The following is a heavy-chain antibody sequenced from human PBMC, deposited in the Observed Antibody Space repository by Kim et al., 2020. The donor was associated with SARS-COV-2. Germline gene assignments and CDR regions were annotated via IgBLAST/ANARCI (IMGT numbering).Heavy chain of an antibody. Sequence: GGSLRLSCAASGFTFDDYAMHWVRQAPGKGLEWVSGISWNSGSIGYAYSVKGRFTISRDNAKNSLYLQMNSLRAEDTALYYCAKDRASYGSGSSTATSFFYWGQGTLVTVSS. CDR3: AKDRASYGSGSSTATSFFY. CDR1: GFTFDDYA. D-gene: IGHD3-10*01. V-gene: IGHV3-9*01. J-gene: IGHJ4*02. CDR2: ISWNSGSI.